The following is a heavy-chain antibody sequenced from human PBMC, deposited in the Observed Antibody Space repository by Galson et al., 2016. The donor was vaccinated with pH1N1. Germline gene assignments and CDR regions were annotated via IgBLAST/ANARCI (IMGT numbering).Heavy chain of an antibody. CDR2: IYYSGST. CDR1: GDSISSSSYY. CDR3: ARPRRDGYNEDSYYFDY. J-gene: IGHJ4*02. D-gene: IGHD5-24*01. Sequence: ETLSLTCTVSGDSISSSSYYWGWIRQPPGKGLEWIGSIYYSGSTYYNPSLKSRVTISVDTSKNQFSLKLSSVTAADTAVYYCARPRRDGYNEDSYYFDYWGQGTLVTVSS. V-gene: IGHV4-39*01.